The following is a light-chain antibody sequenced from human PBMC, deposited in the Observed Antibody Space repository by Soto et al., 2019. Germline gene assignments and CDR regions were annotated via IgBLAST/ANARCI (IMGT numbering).Light chain of an antibody. Sequence: EIVMTQSPATLSVSPGERATLSCRASQSVSSNLAWYQQKPGQAPRLLIYGASTRATGIPARFSGSRSGTEFTLTISSLQSEDFAVYYCQQYGALPPTFGGGTKVEIK. CDR2: GAS. J-gene: IGKJ4*01. CDR3: QQYGALPPT. CDR1: QSVSSN. V-gene: IGKV3-15*01.